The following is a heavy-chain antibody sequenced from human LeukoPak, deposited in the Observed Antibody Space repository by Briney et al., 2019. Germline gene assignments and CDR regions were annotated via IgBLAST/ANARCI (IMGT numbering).Heavy chain of an antibody. CDR2: ISSSSSTI. CDR1: GFTFSSYS. V-gene: IGHV3-48*01. Sequence: GGSLRLSCAASGFTFSSYSMTWVRQAPGKGLEWVSYISSSSSTIYYADSVKGRFTISRDNAKNSLYLQMNSLRADTAVYYCAREFPGIDYWGQGTLVTVSS. D-gene: IGHD3-10*01. J-gene: IGHJ4*02. CDR3: AREFPGIDY.